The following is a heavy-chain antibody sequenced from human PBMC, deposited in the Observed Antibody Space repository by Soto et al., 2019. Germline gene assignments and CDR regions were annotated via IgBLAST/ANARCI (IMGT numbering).Heavy chain of an antibody. J-gene: IGHJ4*02. V-gene: IGHV1-8*01. CDR1: GYTFTSYD. Sequence: ASVKVSCKASGYTFTSYDINWVRQATGQGLEWMGWMNPNSGNTGYAQKFQGRVTMTRNTSISTAYMELSSLRSEDTAVYYCAAYCSSTNCYPFDYWGQGTLVTVSS. CDR3: AAYCSSTNCYPFDY. CDR2: MNPNSGNT. D-gene: IGHD2-2*01.